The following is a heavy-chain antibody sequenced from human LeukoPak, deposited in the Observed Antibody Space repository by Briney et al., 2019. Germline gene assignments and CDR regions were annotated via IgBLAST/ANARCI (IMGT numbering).Heavy chain of an antibody. CDR1: SGSISSYY. J-gene: IGHJ4*02. CDR3: ARATATGWYYLDY. CDR2: IYTSGST. Sequence: KPSETLSLTCTVSSGSISSYYWTWIRQPAGKGLEWIGHIYTSGSTNYNPSLKSRVTMSLDTSKKQFSLKLSSVTAADTAVYFCARATATGWYYLDYWGQGTLVTVSS. V-gene: IGHV4-4*07. D-gene: IGHD6-19*01.